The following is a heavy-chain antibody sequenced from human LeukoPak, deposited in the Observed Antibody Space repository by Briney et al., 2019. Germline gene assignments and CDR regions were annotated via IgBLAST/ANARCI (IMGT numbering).Heavy chain of an antibody. Sequence: ASVKVSCKASGYTFTGYYMHWVRQAPGQGLEWMGRINPNSGGTNYAQKFQGRVTMTRDTSISTAYMELSRLRSDDTAVYYCARDGEHYDFWSGYYSPRFDYWGQGTLVTVSS. J-gene: IGHJ4*02. D-gene: IGHD3-3*01. CDR1: GYTFTGYY. V-gene: IGHV1-2*06. CDR2: INPNSGGT. CDR3: ARDGEHYDFWSGYYSPRFDY.